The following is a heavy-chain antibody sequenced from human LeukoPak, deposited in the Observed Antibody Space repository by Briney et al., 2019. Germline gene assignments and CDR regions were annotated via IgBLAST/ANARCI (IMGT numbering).Heavy chain of an antibody. V-gene: IGHV4-38-2*02. CDR3: ARENGSGSYHGFDY. D-gene: IGHD3-10*01. Sequence: SETLSLTCTVSGYSISTGYYWGWIRQPPGKGLEWIGSIYYSGTTYYNPSLKSRVTISVDTSRNQFSLKLSSVTAADTAVYYCARENGSGSYHGFDYWGQGTLVTVSS. J-gene: IGHJ4*02. CDR2: IYYSGTT. CDR1: GYSISTGYY.